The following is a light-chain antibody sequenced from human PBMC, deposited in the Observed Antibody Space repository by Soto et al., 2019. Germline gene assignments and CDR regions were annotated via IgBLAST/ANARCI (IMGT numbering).Light chain of an antibody. V-gene: IGKV1-8*01. J-gene: IGKJ1*01. Sequence: AIRRTQPPASVSSSTVYRVTITWRASQGISSYLAWYQQKPGKAPKLLIYAASTLQSGVPSRFSGSGSGTDFTLTISCLQSEDFATYYCQQYYSYPQTFDQGTKVDIK. CDR3: QQYYSYPQT. CDR1: QGISSY. CDR2: AAS.